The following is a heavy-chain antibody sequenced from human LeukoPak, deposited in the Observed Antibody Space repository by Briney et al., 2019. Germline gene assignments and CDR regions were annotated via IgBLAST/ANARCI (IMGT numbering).Heavy chain of an antibody. Sequence: GASVKVSCKASGYTFTSYGISWVRQAPGQGLEWMGWISADNGNTKYSQQKLQGRVTMTTDSSTSTACMELRSLRSDGTAVYYCARCSGGSCYLPFDYWGQGTLVTVSS. V-gene: IGHV1-18*01. CDR1: GYTFTSYG. J-gene: IGHJ4*02. D-gene: IGHD2-15*01. CDR2: ISADNGNT. CDR3: ARCSGGSCYLPFDY.